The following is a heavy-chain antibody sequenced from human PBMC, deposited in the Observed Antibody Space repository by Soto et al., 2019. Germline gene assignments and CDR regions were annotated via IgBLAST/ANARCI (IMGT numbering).Heavy chain of an antibody. CDR2: IVYDGSNK. D-gene: IGHD6-6*01. V-gene: IGHV3-33*01. Sequence: QVQLVESGGGVVQPGRSLRLSCAASGFTFSSYGMHWVRQAPGKGLEWVASIVYDGSNKYYADSVKGRFTISRDDSKNPLYLPMNSLRAEVTAVYYWARDLKYSSSTYCYGMDVWGQGTTVTVSS. J-gene: IGHJ6*02. CDR1: GFTFSSYG. CDR3: ARDLKYSSSTYCYGMDV.